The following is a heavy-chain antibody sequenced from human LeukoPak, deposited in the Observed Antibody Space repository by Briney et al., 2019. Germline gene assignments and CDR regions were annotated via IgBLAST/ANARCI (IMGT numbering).Heavy chain of an antibody. V-gene: IGHV3-23*01. J-gene: IGHJ5*02. CDR1: GFTFSSYA. CDR2: ISGSGGST. CDR3: AKHQYYDFWSGYRDWFDP. Sequence: GGSLRLSCAASGFTFSSYAMSWVRQAPGKGLEWVSAISGSGGSTYYADSVKGRFTISRDNSKNTLYLQMNSLRAEDTAVYYCAKHQYYDFWSGYRDWFDPWGQGTLVTVSS. D-gene: IGHD3-3*01.